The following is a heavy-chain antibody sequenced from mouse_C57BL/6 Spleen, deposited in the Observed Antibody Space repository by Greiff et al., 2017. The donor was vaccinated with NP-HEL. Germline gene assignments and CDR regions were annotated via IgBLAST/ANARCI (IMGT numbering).Heavy chain of an antibody. CDR2: IRLKSDNYAT. CDR1: GFTFSNYW. V-gene: IGHV6-3*01. CDR3: TAYYDLDGAWFAY. J-gene: IGHJ3*01. Sequence: EVLLVESGGGLVQPGGSMKLSCAASGFTFSNYWMNWVRQSPGKGLEWVAQIRLKSDNYATHYAESVKGRFTISRDDSKSSVYLQMNNLSAEDTGIYYCTAYYDLDGAWFAYWGQGTLVTVSA. D-gene: IGHD2-4*01.